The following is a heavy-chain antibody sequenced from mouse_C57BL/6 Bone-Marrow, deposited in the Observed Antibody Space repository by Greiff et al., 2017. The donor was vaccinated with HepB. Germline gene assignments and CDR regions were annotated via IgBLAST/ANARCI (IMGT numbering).Heavy chain of an antibody. CDR2: IHPSDSDT. CDR3: AIYDGYYFDY. CDR1: GYTFTSYT. Sequence: QVQLQQSGAELARPGASVKMSCKASGYTFTSYTMHWVKQRPGQGLEWIGRIHPSDSDTNYNQKFKGKATLTVDKSSSTAYMQLSSLTSEDYALYDCAIYDGYYFDYWGQGTTLTVSS. J-gene: IGHJ2*01. D-gene: IGHD2-3*01. V-gene: IGHV1-74*01.